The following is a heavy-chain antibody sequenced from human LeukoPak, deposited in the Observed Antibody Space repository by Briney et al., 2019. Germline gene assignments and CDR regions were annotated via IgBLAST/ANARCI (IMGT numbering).Heavy chain of an antibody. D-gene: IGHD6-13*01. CDR3: ARGPLIAAAGTW. Sequence: GGSLRLSCAASGFTFSSYWMSWVRQAPGEGLEWVAKINQDGTEKAYVDSVRGRFTISRDNAKNSLFLQTNSLRAEDTAVYYCARGPLIAAAGTWWGQGTLVTVSS. J-gene: IGHJ4*02. V-gene: IGHV3-7*03. CDR2: INQDGTEK. CDR1: GFTFSSYW.